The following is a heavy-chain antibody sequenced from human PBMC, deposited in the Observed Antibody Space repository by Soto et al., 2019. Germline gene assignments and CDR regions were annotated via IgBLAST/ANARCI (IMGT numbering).Heavy chain of an antibody. D-gene: IGHD3-9*01. CDR3: ATSFRYFDN. J-gene: IGHJ4*02. CDR1: GFTPTTTP. V-gene: IGHV3-23*01. CDR2: ISGTASRT. Sequence: QSGGSLRLSCAGSGFTPTTTPLSWVSQPPGKGLEWVTTISGTASRTYYVDSVKGRFFISRDNSKNTVTLQMNNLTLDDTAVYYCATSFRYFDNWGQGTRVTAPQ.